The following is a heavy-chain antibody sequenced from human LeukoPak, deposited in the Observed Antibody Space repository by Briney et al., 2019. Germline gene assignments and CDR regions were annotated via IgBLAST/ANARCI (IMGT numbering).Heavy chain of an antibody. V-gene: IGHV4-34*01. J-gene: IGHJ6*02. D-gene: IGHD2-2*03. Sequence: SETLSLTCAVYGGSFSGYYWSWIRQPPGKGLEWIGEINHSGSTNYNPSLKSRVTISVDKSKNQFSLKLSSVPAADTAVYYCARDGGLGHCSSTSCPGDGMDVWGQGTTVTVSS. CDR3: ARDGGLGHCSSTSCPGDGMDV. CDR1: GGSFSGYY. CDR2: INHSGST.